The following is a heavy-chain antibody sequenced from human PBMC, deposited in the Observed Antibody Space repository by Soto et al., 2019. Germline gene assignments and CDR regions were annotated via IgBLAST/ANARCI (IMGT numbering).Heavy chain of an antibody. D-gene: IGHD2-15*01. CDR1: GYTLTELS. V-gene: IGHV1-24*01. J-gene: IGHJ4*02. CDR3: ATGLRYCSGGSCYSYYFDY. CDR2: FDPEDGET. Sequence: ASVGLCKVSGYTLTELSMHWVRQAPGKGLEWMGGFDPEDGETIYAQKFQGRVTMTEDTSTDTAYMELSSLRSEDTAVYYCATGLRYCSGGSCYSYYFDYWGQGTLVTVSS.